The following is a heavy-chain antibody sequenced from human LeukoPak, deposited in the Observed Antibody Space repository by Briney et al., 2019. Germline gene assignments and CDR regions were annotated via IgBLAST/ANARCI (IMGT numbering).Heavy chain of an antibody. CDR1: GYTFTSCD. J-gene: IGHJ6*02. V-gene: IGHV1-8*01. D-gene: IGHD5-12*01. Sequence: GASVKVSCKASGYTFTSCDINWVRQATGQGLEWMGWMNPNSGNTGYAQKFQGRVTMTRNTSISTAYMELSSLRSEDTAVYYCARVSMVATNYYYYGMDVWGQGTTVTVSS. CDR3: ARVSMVATNYYYYGMDV. CDR2: MNPNSGNT.